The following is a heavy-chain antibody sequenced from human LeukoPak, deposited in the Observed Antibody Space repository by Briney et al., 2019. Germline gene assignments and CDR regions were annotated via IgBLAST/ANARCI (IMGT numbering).Heavy chain of an antibody. CDR1: GYTFTAYY. CDR3: AREESGGYFDY. D-gene: IGHD2-8*02. V-gene: IGHV1-46*01. J-gene: IGHJ4*02. CDR2: INPSDSST. Sequence: ASVKVSCKASGYTFTAYYMHWVRQAPGQGLEWMGLINPSDSSTNYAQKFRGRVTMTRDTSTTTVYMELSSLRSEDTAVYYCAREESGGYFDYGGQGTLVTVSS.